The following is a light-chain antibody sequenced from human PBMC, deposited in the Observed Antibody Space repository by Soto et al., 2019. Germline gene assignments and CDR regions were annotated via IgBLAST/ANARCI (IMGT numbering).Light chain of an antibody. Sequence: QSVLTQPPSASGSLGQSVTISCTGTSSDVGGYNYVSWYQQHPGKAPKLMIYEVSKWPSGVPDRFSGSKSGNTASLTVSGLQAEDEADYYCSSYAGRNNLVFGGGTKVTVL. CDR3: SSYAGRNNLV. J-gene: IGLJ2*01. CDR1: SSDVGGYNY. CDR2: EVS. V-gene: IGLV2-8*01.